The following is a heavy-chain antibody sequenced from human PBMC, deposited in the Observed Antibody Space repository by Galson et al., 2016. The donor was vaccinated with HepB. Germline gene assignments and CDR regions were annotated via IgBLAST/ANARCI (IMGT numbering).Heavy chain of an antibody. CDR1: GFTFSRYW. CDR3: ARDEIAGTTGDY. J-gene: IGHJ4*02. Sequence: SLRLSCAASGFTFSRYWMNWVRQAPGKGLEWVANIKQDGSEKNYEDSVKGRFTISRDNSKNTLYLQMNSLRAEDTAVYYCARDEIAGTTGDYWGQGTLVTVSS. V-gene: IGHV3-7*03. D-gene: IGHD1-20*01. CDR2: IKQDGSEK.